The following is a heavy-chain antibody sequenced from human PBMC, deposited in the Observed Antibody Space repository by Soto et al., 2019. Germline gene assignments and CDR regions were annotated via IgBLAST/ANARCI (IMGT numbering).Heavy chain of an antibody. CDR2: IYHGGTT. Sequence: SETLSLTCTVSGYSISSGSYWGWIRQPPGKGPEWIASIYHGGTTFYNPSLKSRVTVSVDKSNNQFSLKLRSVTAADTAVYYCARRGDDFWGRRFDPWGQGTLVTVSS. V-gene: IGHV4-38-2*02. CDR1: GYSISSGSY. D-gene: IGHD3-3*01. J-gene: IGHJ5*02. CDR3: ARRGDDFWGRRFDP.